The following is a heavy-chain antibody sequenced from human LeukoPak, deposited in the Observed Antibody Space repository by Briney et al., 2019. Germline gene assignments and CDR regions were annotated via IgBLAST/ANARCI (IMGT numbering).Heavy chain of an antibody. V-gene: IGHV3-48*01. D-gene: IGHD6-19*01. CDR3: ARGSSSGWYDKIDY. CDR2: ISSSSSTI. CDR1: GFTFSSYS. J-gene: IGHJ4*02. Sequence: GGSLRLSCAASGFTFSSYSMNWVRQAPGKGLEWVSYISSSSSTIYYADSVKGRFTISRDNAKNSLYLQMNSLRAEDTAVYYCARGSSSGWYDKIDYWGQGTLVTVSS.